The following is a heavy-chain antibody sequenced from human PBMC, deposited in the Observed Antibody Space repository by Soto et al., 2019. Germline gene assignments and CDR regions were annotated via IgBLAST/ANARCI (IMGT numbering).Heavy chain of an antibody. D-gene: IGHD3-10*01. J-gene: IGHJ5*02. CDR2: MDYSGGT. CDR3: ARRTPLYASESSRFDP. CDR1: GGSISNSGNY. V-gene: IGHV4-39*01. Sequence: SETLSLTCSVSGGSISNSGNYWGWIRRPPGKGLEWIGTMDYSGGTSYNPSLKSRVTISADTSNNQFALRLSSVTAADTAVYYCARRTPLYASESSRFDPWGQGALVTVPS.